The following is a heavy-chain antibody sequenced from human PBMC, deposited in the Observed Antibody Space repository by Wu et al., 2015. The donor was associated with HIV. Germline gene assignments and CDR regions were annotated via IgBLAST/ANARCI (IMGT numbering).Heavy chain of an antibody. D-gene: IGHD3-10*01. V-gene: IGHV1-2*02. CDR3: ARDLYSYGSGTKDY. CDR2: INPNTGGT. Sequence: QVQLVQSGAEVKKPGASVKVSCKVSGYTLTELSMHWVRQAPGQGLEWMGWINPNTGGTNYAQKFQGRVTMTRDTSISTAYMELSRLRSDDTAVYYCARDLYSYGSGTKDYWGQGTLVTVSS. J-gene: IGHJ4*02. CDR1: GYTLTELS.